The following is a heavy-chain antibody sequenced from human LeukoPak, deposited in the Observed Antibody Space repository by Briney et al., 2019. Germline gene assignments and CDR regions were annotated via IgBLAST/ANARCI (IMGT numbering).Heavy chain of an antibody. J-gene: IGHJ4*02. CDR3: PKARLWFGELDY. CDR1: GFTLSSYA. V-gene: IGHV3-23*01. D-gene: IGHD3-10*01. Sequence: PGGALRLSCAASGFTLSSYAMSWVRQAPGKGLEWVSAISGSGGSTYYADSVKGRFTISRDNSKNTLYLQMTSLRAEDTAVYYCPKARLWFGELDYWGQGTLVTVSS. CDR2: ISGSGGST.